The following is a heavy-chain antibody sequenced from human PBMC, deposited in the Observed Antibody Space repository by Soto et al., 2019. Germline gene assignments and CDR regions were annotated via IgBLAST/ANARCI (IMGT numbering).Heavy chain of an antibody. CDR1: GYSVTSHW. D-gene: IGHD6-19*01. CDR3: ARPRGGSGGAGAFDI. Sequence: GLSLKCGGKDSGYSVTSHWISGVRQMLGKGLEWMGIIYPGDSDTRYSPSFQGQVTISADKSISTAYLQWSSLKASDTAMYYCARPRGGSGGAGAFDIWGQGTMVTVSS. J-gene: IGHJ3*02. V-gene: IGHV5-51*03. CDR2: IYPGDSDT.